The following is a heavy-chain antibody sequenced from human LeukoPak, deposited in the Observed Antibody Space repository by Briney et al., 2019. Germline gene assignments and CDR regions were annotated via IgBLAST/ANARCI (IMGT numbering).Heavy chain of an antibody. CDR2: ISSSSSTI. CDR1: GFTFSSYS. D-gene: IGHD2-2*01. CDR3: ARDLKYQLPRFDP. J-gene: IGHJ5*02. V-gene: IGHV3-48*04. Sequence: GGSLRLSCAASGFTFSSYSMNWVRQAPGKGLEWVSYISSSSSTIYYADSVKGRFTISRDNAKNSLYLQMNSLRAEDTAVYYCARDLKYQLPRFDPWGQGTLVTVSS.